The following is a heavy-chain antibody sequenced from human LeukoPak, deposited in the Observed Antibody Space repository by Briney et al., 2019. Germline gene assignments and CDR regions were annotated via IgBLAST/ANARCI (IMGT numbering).Heavy chain of an antibody. V-gene: IGHV3-23*01. CDR2: TSGSGGLT. CDR3: AKDGDNGYSYNIDY. D-gene: IGHD5-18*01. CDR1: GITFSSYA. Sequence: GGSLRLSCAASGITFSSYAMSWVRQAPGKGLEWVSSTSGSGGLTYYADFVKGRFTISRDNSKHTLYMQMNSLRAEDTAVYYCAKDGDNGYSYNIDYWGPGTLITVSS. J-gene: IGHJ4*02.